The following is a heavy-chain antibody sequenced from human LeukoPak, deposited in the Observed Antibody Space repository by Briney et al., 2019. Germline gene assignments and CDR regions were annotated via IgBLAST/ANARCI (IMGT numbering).Heavy chain of an antibody. J-gene: IGHJ4*02. D-gene: IGHD6-13*01. V-gene: IGHV3-30*01. CDR1: GFTFSSYA. CDR2: ISYDGNNK. CDR3: ARDVYSTRWYSPGY. Sequence: GGSLRLSCAASGFTFSSYAMHWVRQAPGKGLEWVAVISYDGNNKYYADSVEGRFTISRDNSKNTLYLQMNSLRAEDTAVYYCARDVYSTRWYSPGYWGQGTLVTVSS.